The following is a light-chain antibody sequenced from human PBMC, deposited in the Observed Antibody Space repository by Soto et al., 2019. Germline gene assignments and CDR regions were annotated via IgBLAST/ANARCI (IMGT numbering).Light chain of an antibody. CDR3: QSYDSSLSGSV. V-gene: IGLV1-40*01. J-gene: IGLJ2*01. CDR1: SSNIGACYD. Sequence: QSVLTQPPSVSGAPGQRVTISCTGSSSNIGACYDVHWYQQLPGTAPKLFIYANSNRPSGVPDRFSGSKSGTSASLAITGLQAEDEADYYCQSYDSSLSGSVFGGGTKLTVL. CDR2: ANS.